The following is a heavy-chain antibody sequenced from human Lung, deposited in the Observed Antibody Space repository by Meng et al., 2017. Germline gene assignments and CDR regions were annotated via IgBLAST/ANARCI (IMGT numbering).Heavy chain of an antibody. V-gene: IGHV4-30-4*01. CDR3: ARGQKGYFDL. CDR2: IYNSGST. J-gene: IGHJ2*01. CDR1: GGSISSSNYY. Sequence: QAQLPESGPGLVKPSQTLSLTCTVSGGSISSSNYYWSWIRQPPGKGLEWSGHIYNSGSTYYHPSLKSRITISVDTSKNQFSLKLSSVTAADRAVYYCARGQKGYFDLWGRGTLVTVSS.